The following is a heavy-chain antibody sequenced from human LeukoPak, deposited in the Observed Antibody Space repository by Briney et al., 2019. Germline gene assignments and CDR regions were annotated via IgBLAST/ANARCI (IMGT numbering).Heavy chain of an antibody. CDR1: GFTVNSNY. CDR2: IHSGGNT. CDR3: ARDRDFDI. J-gene: IGHJ3*02. Sequence: PGGSLRLSCVASGFTVNSNYMSWVCQAPGKGLEWVSVIHSGGNTYYADSVKGRFTISRDNSKNTLFLQMNSLRVEDTALYYCARDRDFDIWGQGTKVTVSS. V-gene: IGHV3-53*01.